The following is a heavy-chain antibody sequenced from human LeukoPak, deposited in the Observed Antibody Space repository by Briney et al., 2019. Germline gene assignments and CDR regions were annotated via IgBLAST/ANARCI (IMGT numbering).Heavy chain of an antibody. Sequence: PSETLSLTCAVYGGSFSGYYWSWIRQPPGKGLEWIGEINHSGSTNYNPSLKSRVTISVDTSKNQFSLKLSSVTAADTAVYYCARGPSVLLWFGELYQYYYYGMDVWGQGTTVTVSS. D-gene: IGHD3-10*01. CDR1: GGSFSGYY. CDR3: ARGPSVLLWFGELYQYYYYGMDV. V-gene: IGHV4-34*01. J-gene: IGHJ6*02. CDR2: INHSGST.